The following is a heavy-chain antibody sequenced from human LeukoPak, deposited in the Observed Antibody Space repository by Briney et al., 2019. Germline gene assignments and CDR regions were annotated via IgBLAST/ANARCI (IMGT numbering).Heavy chain of an antibody. Sequence: TSETLSLTCTVSGGSMSPYHWGWIRQPPGKGLEWTGYIYYSGSTNYNPSLNSRVTISVDTSKNQFSLKLSSVTAADTAVYYCAREVVTMYNWFDPWGQGTLVTVSS. CDR2: IYYSGST. J-gene: IGHJ5*02. V-gene: IGHV4-59*12. D-gene: IGHD5-12*01. CDR1: GGSMSPYH. CDR3: AREVVTMYNWFDP.